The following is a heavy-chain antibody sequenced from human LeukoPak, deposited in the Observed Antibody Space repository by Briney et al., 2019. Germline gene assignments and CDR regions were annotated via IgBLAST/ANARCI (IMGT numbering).Heavy chain of an antibody. V-gene: IGHV3-30-3*01. D-gene: IGHD6-13*01. CDR1: GFTFSSYA. CDR3: ARARSIAAAGRVDY. CDR2: ISYDGSNK. J-gene: IGHJ4*02. Sequence: GGSLRLSCAASGFTFSSYAMHWVRQAPGKGLEWVAVISYDGSNKYYADSVKGRFTISRGNSKNTLYLQMNSLRAEDTAVYYCARARSIAAAGRVDYWGQGTLVTVSS.